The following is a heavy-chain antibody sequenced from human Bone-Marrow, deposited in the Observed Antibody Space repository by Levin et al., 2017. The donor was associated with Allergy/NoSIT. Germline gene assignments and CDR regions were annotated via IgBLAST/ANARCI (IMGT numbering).Heavy chain of an antibody. CDR1: GFTFSSYS. CDR3: ARDPYYYDSSGYYHDAFDI. D-gene: IGHD3-22*01. Sequence: GGSLRLSCAASGFTFSSYSMNWVRQAPGKGLEWVSYISSSSSTIYYADSVKGRFTISRDNAKNSLYLQMNSLRDEDTAVYYCARDPYYYDSSGYYHDAFDIWGQGTMVTVSS. CDR2: ISSSSSTI. J-gene: IGHJ3*02. V-gene: IGHV3-48*02.